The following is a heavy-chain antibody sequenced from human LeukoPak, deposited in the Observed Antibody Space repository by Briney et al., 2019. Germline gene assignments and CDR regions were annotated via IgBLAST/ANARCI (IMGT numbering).Heavy chain of an antibody. CDR1: GGSISISSYY. D-gene: IGHD2-2*01. J-gene: IGHJ4*02. V-gene: IGHV4-39*01. CDR3: ARHAEAGTTSCPLDY. Sequence: PSETLSLTCTVSGGSISISSYYWGWIRQPPGKGLEWIGRINYSESTYHNPYLKSRVTISVDTSKNQFSLKVSSVTAADTAAYYCARHAEAGTTSCPLDYWGQGTLVTVSS. CDR2: INYSEST.